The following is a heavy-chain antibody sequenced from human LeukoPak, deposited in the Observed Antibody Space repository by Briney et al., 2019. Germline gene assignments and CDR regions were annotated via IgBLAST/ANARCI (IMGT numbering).Heavy chain of an antibody. J-gene: IGHJ3*02. Sequence: ASVKVSCKASGYTFTSYDINWVRQAAGRGLEWMGWMNPISGYTGYTQNFQGRVTMTGDTSISTAYMELSSLKSEDAAVYYCARGNRLYTSSWSSLAFDIWGQGTMVTVSS. D-gene: IGHD6-13*01. CDR3: ARGNRLYTSSWSSLAFDI. V-gene: IGHV1-8*01. CDR2: MNPISGYT. CDR1: GYTFTSYD.